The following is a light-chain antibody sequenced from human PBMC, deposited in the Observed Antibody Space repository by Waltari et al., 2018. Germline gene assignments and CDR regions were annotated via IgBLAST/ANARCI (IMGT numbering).Light chain of an antibody. J-gene: IGLJ3*02. CDR2: SIT. CDR1: TGAVHYGHY. CDR3: LLYYGGVGV. V-gene: IGLV7-43*01. Sequence: QPVVTQEHSLTVFPGGTVTRTCASSTGAVHYGHYPNWFQQNPGQATRALIYSITNKHSWTPARFSGSLLGGKAALTLSGVQPEDEAEYYCLLYYGGVGVFGGGTKLTVL.